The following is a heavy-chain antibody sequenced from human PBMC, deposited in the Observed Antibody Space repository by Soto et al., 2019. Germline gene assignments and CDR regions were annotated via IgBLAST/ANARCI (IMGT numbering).Heavy chain of an antibody. D-gene: IGHD2-2*01. CDR2: IWYDGSNK. Sequence: PGGSLRLSCAASGFTFSSYGMHWVRQAPGKGLEWVAVIWYDGSNKYYADSVKGRFTISRDNSKNTLYLQINSLRAEDTAVYYCAKEKISTSCCNWFDPWGQGTLVTVSS. CDR3: AKEKISTSCCNWFDP. V-gene: IGHV3-33*06. J-gene: IGHJ5*02. CDR1: GFTFSSYG.